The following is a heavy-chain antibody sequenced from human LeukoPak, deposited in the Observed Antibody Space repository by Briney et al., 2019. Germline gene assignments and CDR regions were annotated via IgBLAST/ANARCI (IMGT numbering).Heavy chain of an antibody. V-gene: IGHV3-7*01. J-gene: IGHJ4*02. D-gene: IGHD6-19*01. CDR1: GFAFGSNY. Sequence: PGGSLRLSCVASGFAFGSNYMSWVRQAPGKGLEWVANIKQDGSEKYYVDAVKGRFTISRDNAKNSLYLQMNSLRAEDTAVYFCAREAGSDWFLDYWGQGTLVTVSS. CDR3: AREAGSDWFLDY. CDR2: IKQDGSEK.